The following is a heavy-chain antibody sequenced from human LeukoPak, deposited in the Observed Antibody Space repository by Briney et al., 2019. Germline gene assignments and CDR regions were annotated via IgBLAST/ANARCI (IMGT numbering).Heavy chain of an antibody. Sequence: GRSLRLSCAASGFTFSSYGMHWVRQAPGKGLEWVAVIWCDGSNKYYADFVKGRFTISRDNSKNTLYLQMNSLRAEDTAVYYCAKASREGFDYWGQGTLVTVSS. CDR1: GFTFSSYG. CDR3: AKASREGFDY. CDR2: IWCDGSNK. J-gene: IGHJ4*02. V-gene: IGHV3-33*06.